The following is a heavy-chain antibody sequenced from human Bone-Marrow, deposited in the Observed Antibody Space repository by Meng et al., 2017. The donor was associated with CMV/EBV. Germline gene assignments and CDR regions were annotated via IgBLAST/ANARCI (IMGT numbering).Heavy chain of an antibody. CDR2: ISYDGSNK. CDR1: GFTFSSYA. D-gene: IGHD1-26*01. Sequence: GGSLRPSCAASGFTFSSYAMHWVRQAPGKGLEWVAVISYDGSNKYYADSVKGRFTISRDNSKNTLYLQMNSLRAEDTAVYYCAGELPNFDYWGQGTLVTVSS. J-gene: IGHJ4*02. CDR3: AGELPNFDY. V-gene: IGHV3-30*04.